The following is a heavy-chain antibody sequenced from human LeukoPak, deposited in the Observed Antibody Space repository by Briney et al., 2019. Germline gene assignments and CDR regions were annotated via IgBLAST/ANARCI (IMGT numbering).Heavy chain of an antibody. D-gene: IGHD3-10*01. J-gene: IGHJ4*02. CDR3: ARDRGDY. V-gene: IGHV3-66*01. CDR1: GFTVSSNY. Sequence: GGSLRLSCAASGFTVSSNYMSWVRQAPGKGLEWVSVIYSGGSTYYAASVKGRFTVSRDNSKNRLYLQMNSLRAEDTAVYYCARDRGDYWGQGTLVTVSS. CDR2: IYSGGST.